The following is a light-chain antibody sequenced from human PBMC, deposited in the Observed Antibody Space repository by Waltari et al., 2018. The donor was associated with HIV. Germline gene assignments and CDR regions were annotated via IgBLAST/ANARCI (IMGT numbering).Light chain of an antibody. J-gene: IGKJ1*01. CDR1: QSVGTNY. CDR2: GTS. CDR3: QQYGRSLWT. V-gene: IGKV3-20*01. Sequence: DTLLTQSPDSLSLSPGATATLSCRASQSVGTNYLAWYQHKPGQAPRLVLYGTSHRAPGIPEKFSGRGSGTVFTLVISNLEPDDSAVYYCQQYGRSLWTFGQGTRVEIK.